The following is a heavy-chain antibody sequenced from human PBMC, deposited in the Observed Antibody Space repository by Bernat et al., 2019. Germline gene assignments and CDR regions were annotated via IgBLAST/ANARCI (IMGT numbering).Heavy chain of an antibody. CDR2: IVYDGSNK. CDR3: ARDAISSIAAPDYYYYYGMDV. V-gene: IGHV3-30-3*01. CDR1: GFTFSNYA. Sequence: QVQLVESGGGVVQPGRSLRLSCAASGFTFSNYAIHWVRQAPGKGLEWVAVIVYDGSNKYYADSAKGRFTISRDNSKNTLYLQMNSLRAEDTAVYYCARDAISSIAAPDYYYYYGMDVWGQGTTVTVSS. J-gene: IGHJ6*02. D-gene: IGHD6-6*01.